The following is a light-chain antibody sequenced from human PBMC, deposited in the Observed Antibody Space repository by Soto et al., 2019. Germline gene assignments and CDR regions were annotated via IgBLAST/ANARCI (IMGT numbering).Light chain of an antibody. CDR2: EGS. J-gene: IGLJ2*01. CDR3: CSYSGSTTFRVL. V-gene: IGLV2-23*03. CDR1: SSDVGNYNL. Sequence: QSALTQPASVSGSPGQSITISCTGTSSDVGNYNLVSWYQQHPGKAPKLMIYEGSKRPSGVSNRFSGSKSGNTASLPISGLQAEDEGEYYCCSYSGSTTFRVLFGGGTQLTVL.